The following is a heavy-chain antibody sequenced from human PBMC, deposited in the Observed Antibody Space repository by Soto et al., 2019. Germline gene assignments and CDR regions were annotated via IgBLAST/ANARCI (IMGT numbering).Heavy chain of an antibody. CDR2: IVVGSGNT. V-gene: IGHV1-58*01. J-gene: IGHJ4*02. D-gene: IGHD3-22*01. CDR3: AADYYDSSGYYYAPDY. Sequence: QMQLVQSGPEVKKPGTSVKVSCKASGFTFTSSAVQWVRQARGQRLEWIGWIVVGSGNTNYAQKFQERVTITRDMSTSTAYMELSSLRSEDTAVYYCAADYYDSSGYYYAPDYWGQGTLVTVSS. CDR1: GFTFTSSA.